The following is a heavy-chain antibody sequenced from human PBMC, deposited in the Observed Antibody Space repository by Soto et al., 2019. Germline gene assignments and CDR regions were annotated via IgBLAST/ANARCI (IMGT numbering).Heavy chain of an antibody. J-gene: IGHJ4*02. CDR1: GGSISSGGYS. CDR3: ARVPGV. D-gene: IGHD3-10*01. V-gene: IGHV4-31*11. CDR2: MYYSGRT. Sequence: PSETLSLTCAVSGGSISSGGYSWSWIRQPPGKGLEWIAYMYYSGRTYYNPSLKSRVTISVDTSKNQFSLKLSSVTAADTAVYYCARVPGVWGQGTLVTVSS.